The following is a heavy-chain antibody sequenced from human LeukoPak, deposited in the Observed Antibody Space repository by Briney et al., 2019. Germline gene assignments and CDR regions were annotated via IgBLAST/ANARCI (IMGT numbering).Heavy chain of an antibody. Sequence: PSETLSLTCTVSGGSMSTYYWSWIRQPPGKGLEGIGHIYYSGSSNYNPSLKSRVTISLDTSKNQFSLRLSSVTAADTAVYYCARGRSYTPVWGQGTLVTVSS. CDR1: GGSMSTYY. D-gene: IGHD2-2*02. CDR2: IYYSGSS. V-gene: IGHV4-59*01. J-gene: IGHJ4*02. CDR3: ARGRSYTPV.